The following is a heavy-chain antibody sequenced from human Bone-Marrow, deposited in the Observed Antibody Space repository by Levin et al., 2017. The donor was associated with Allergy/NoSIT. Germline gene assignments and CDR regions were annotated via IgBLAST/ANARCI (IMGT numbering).Heavy chain of an antibody. D-gene: IGHD6-13*01. CDR2: IRSRNDGGTT. J-gene: IGHJ4*02. CDR3: TADGSSWYEGEYYFDS. CDR1: GFTFNLAW. Sequence: PGGSLRLSCAASGFTFNLAWMSWVRQAPGKGLEWVGRIRSRNDGGTTDYAAPVKGRFTISRDDSKNTVYLQMNSLKTEDTAVYYCTADGSSWYEGEYYFDSWGQGTLVTVSS. V-gene: IGHV3-15*01.